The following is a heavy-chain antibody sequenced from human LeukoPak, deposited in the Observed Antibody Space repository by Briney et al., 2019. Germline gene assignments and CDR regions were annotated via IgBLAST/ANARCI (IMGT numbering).Heavy chain of an antibody. CDR1: GGSISSYY. CDR3: ARQIASAGTACFDF. V-gene: IGHV4-4*07. Sequence: SETLSLTCTVSGGSISSYYWSWIRQPAGKGLEWIGRIYSTGSTNYNPSLKSRVTMSVDTSKNQFSLRLRSGTAADTAVYHCARQIASAGTACFDFWGQGALVTVSS. D-gene: IGHD6-13*01. CDR2: IYSTGST. J-gene: IGHJ4*02.